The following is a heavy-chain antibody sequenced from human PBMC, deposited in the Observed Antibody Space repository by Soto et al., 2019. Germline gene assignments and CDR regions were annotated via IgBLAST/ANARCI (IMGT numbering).Heavy chain of an antibody. CDR1: GGTISTYT. CDR2: IIPIFGSV. CDR3: ARGLIAGATSAYSHYVMYV. V-gene: IGHV1-69*12. J-gene: IGHJ6*02. D-gene: IGHD1-26*01. Sequence: QVQMVQSGADVKKPGSSVKVSCKPSGGTISTYTFTWVRQSPRQGLEWLGGIIPIFGSVNYAPKFQVRVNISADGSTRTTCMELRSLRSEDTAVYYCARGLIAGATSAYSHYVMYVWGQGTTVTVSS.